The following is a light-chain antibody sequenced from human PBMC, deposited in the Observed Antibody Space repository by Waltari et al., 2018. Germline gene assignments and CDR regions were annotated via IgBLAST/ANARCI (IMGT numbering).Light chain of an antibody. CDR3: QQYFSTPWT. Sequence: IVVTQSPDSLAVSLGERVPINCRSNQSLLYDPNNRNYLAWYQQKPGQPPRPLIYWAYMRQSGVPDRFTGSGSGTDFTLTISSLQAEDVAVYYCQQYFSTPWTFGHETAVEIK. CDR1: QSLLYDPNNRNY. J-gene: IGKJ1*01. CDR2: WAY. V-gene: IGKV4-1*01.